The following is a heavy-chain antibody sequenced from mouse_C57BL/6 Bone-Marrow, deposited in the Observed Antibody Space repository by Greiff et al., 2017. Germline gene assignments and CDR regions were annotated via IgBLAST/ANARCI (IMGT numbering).Heavy chain of an antibody. V-gene: IGHV1-64*01. D-gene: IGHD4-1*01. CDR3: ALTALFAY. CDR2: IHPNSGST. CDR1: GYTFTSYW. Sequence: VQLQESGAELVKPGASVKLSCKASGYTFTSYWMHWVKQRPGQGLEWIGMIHPNSGSTNYNEKFKSKATLTVDKSSSTAYMQLSSLTSEDSAVYYCALTALFAYWGQGTLVTVSA. J-gene: IGHJ3*01.